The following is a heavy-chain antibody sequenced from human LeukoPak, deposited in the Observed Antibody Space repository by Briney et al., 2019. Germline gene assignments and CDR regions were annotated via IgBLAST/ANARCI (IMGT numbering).Heavy chain of an antibody. Sequence: SETLSLTCTVSDGSISSYYWSWIRQPPGKGLEWIGYIYYSGSTNYNPSLKSRVTISVDTSKNQFSLKLSSVTAADTAVYYCARDRRKWELPYFDYWGQGTLVTVSS. CDR3: ARDRRKWELPYFDY. CDR1: DGSISSYY. CDR2: IYYSGST. J-gene: IGHJ4*02. D-gene: IGHD1-26*01. V-gene: IGHV4-59*01.